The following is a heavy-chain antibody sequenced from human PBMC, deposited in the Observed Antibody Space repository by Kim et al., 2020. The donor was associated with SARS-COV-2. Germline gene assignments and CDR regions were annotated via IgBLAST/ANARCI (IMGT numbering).Heavy chain of an antibody. CDR3: ARGIAVAGAT. V-gene: IGHV1-2*06. J-gene: IGHJ5*02. CDR1: GYTFTDYY. Sequence: ASVKVSCKASGYTFTDYYIHWVRQAPGQGPAWMGRINPNSGGTNYAQKFQGRVAMTRDTSMTTAHMELRDLKSDDTAMYYCARGIAVAGATWGQGTLVTVSS. D-gene: IGHD6-19*01. CDR2: INPNSGGT.